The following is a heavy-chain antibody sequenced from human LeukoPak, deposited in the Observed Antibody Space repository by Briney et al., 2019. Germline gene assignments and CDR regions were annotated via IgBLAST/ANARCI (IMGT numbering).Heavy chain of an antibody. CDR3: AKDWTGTKPFDL. D-gene: IGHD1-14*01. CDR2: ISYDGSNK. CDR1: GFTSSSYA. Sequence: GRSLRLSCAASGFTSSSYAMHWVRQAPGKGLEWVAVISYDGSNKYYADSVKGRFTISRDNSKNTLYLQMNSLRAEDTAVYYCAKDWTGTKPFDLWGRGTLVTVSS. V-gene: IGHV3-30*04. J-gene: IGHJ2*01.